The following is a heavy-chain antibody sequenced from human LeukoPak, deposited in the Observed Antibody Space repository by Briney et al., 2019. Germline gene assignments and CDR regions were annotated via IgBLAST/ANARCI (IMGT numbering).Heavy chain of an antibody. CDR3: ARGLYYYYMDV. J-gene: IGHJ6*03. Sequence: GGSLRLSCAASGFTFSDYYMSWIRQAPGKGLEWVSYISSSGSTIYYADSVKGRFTISRDNTKNSLYLQMNSLRVEDTAVYYCARGLYYYYMDVWGKGTTVTVSS. V-gene: IGHV3-11*01. D-gene: IGHD5-12*01. CDR2: ISSSGSTI. CDR1: GFTFSDYY.